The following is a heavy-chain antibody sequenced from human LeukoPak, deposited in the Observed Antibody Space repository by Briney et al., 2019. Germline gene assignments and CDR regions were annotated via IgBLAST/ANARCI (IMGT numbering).Heavy chain of an antibody. CDR3: ARSFGVVTKYYYYYYMDV. J-gene: IGHJ6*03. D-gene: IGHD3-3*01. CDR2: INHSGST. CDR1: GGSFSGYY. Sequence: SETLSLTCAVYGGSFSGYYWSWIRQPPGKGLEWIGEINHSGSTNYNPSLKSRVTISVDTSKNQFSLKLSSVTAADTAVYYCARSFGVVTKYYYYYYMDVWGKGTTVTVSS. V-gene: IGHV4-34*01.